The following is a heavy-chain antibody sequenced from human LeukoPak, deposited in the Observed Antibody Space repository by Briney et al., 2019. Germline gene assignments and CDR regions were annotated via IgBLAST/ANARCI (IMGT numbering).Heavy chain of an antibody. Sequence: SENLSLTCTVSGGSISSYYWSWIRQPPGKGLEWIGYIYYSGSTNYNPSLKSRVTISVDTSKNQFSLKLSSVTAADTAVYYCASNYYDSSGYLDWGQGTLVTVSS. CDR2: IYYSGST. CDR1: GGSISSYY. D-gene: IGHD3-22*01. CDR3: ASNYYDSSGYLD. J-gene: IGHJ4*02. V-gene: IGHV4-59*01.